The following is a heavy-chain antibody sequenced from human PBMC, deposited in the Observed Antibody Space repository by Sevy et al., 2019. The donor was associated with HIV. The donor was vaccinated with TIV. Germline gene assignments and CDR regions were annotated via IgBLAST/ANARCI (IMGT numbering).Heavy chain of an antibody. Sequence: GGSLRLSCTGSGFTFGDYAMSWVRQAPGKGLEWVAFLKHKAYGGTLDYAAPVEGRFGISRDNSKSIAHLQMNDLKTEDTAIYYCTRGKGAQSIFDYWGQGALVTVSS. CDR1: GFTFGDYA. J-gene: IGHJ4*02. D-gene: IGHD1-26*01. V-gene: IGHV3-49*04. CDR2: LKHKAYGGTL. CDR3: TRGKGAQSIFDY.